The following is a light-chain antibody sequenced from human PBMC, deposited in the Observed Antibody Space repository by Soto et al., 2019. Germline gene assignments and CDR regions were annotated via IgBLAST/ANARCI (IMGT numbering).Light chain of an antibody. V-gene: IGLV2-14*01. CDR1: SSDVGDYNY. CDR3: SSYTSSSPLG. J-gene: IGLJ2*01. CDR2: EVT. Sequence: QSALTQPASVSGSPGQSITISCTGTSSDVGDYNYVSWYQQHPGKAPKLMIYEVTNRPSGVSNRFSGSKSGNTASLTISGLQAEDEADYYCSSYTSSSPLGFGGGTKLTVL.